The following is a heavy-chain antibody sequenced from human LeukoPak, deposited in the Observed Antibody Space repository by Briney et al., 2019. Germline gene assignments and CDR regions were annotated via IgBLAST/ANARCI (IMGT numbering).Heavy chain of an antibody. J-gene: IGHJ4*02. D-gene: IGHD3-22*01. CDR2: IYPGGSDT. Sequence: GDSLKISCQGFGFDFTNSWIAWVRQMPGKGLQWVGIIYPGGSDTTYSPSFQGQVTISADKSISTAYLQWSSLKASDTAIYYCARAGGWGYDTSRYFYYWGQGTRVTVSS. V-gene: IGHV5-51*01. CDR1: GFDFTNSW. CDR3: ARAGGWGYDTSRYFYY.